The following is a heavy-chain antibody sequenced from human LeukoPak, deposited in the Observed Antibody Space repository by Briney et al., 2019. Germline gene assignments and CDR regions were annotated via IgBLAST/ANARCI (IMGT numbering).Heavy chain of an antibody. CDR1: GYTLTELS. Sequence: ASVRVSCKVSGYTLTELSMHWVRQAPGKGFEWLGGFDPEDGETIYAQKFQGRVTMTEDTSTDTAYMELSSLRSEDTAVYYCATCSMCGSWYRDFDYWGQGTLVTVSS. D-gene: IGHD6-13*01. V-gene: IGHV1-24*01. CDR2: FDPEDGET. J-gene: IGHJ4*02. CDR3: ATCSMCGSWYRDFDY.